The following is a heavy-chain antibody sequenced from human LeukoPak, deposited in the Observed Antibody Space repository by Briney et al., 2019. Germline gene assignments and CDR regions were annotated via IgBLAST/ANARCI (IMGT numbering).Heavy chain of an antibody. V-gene: IGHV3-23*01. D-gene: IGHD2-15*01. CDR3: ARDCGGGSCYGPYDAFDI. J-gene: IGHJ3*02. CDR1: GFTFSSYA. CDR2: ISGSGDT. Sequence: GESLRLSCAASGFTFSSYAMSWVRQAPGKGLEWVSRISGSGDTYYADSGKVRFTISRDNAKNSLYLQMNSLRAEDTAVYYCARDCGGGSCYGPYDAFDIWGQGTMVTVSS.